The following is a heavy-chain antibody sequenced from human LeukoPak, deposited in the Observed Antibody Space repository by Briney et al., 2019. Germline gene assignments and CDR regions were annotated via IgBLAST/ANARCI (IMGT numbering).Heavy chain of an antibody. CDR2: ISWNSGSI. Sequence: GGSLRLSCVASGFSFDDYAMHWVRQAPGKGLEGVSGISWNSGSIGYADSVKGRFTISSDNAKNSLYLQMNSLRAEDMALYYCAKESSSGYYFDHWGQGTLVTVSS. V-gene: IGHV3-9*03. J-gene: IGHJ4*02. CDR1: GFSFDDYA. CDR3: AKESSSGYYFDH. D-gene: IGHD6-19*01.